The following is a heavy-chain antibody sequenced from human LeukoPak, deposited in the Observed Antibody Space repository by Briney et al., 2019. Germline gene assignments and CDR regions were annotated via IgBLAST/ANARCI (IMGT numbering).Heavy chain of an antibody. CDR1: GYTFTSYA. CDR3: ARLLDNWNYNYYGMDV. V-gene: IGHV1-3*01. Sequence: ASVKVSCKASGYTFTSYAMHWVRQAPGQRLEWMGWINAGNGNTKYSQKFQGRVTITRDTSASTAHMELSSLRSEDTAVYYCARLLDNWNYNYYGMDVWGQGTTVTVSS. D-gene: IGHD1-1*01. CDR2: INAGNGNT. J-gene: IGHJ6*02.